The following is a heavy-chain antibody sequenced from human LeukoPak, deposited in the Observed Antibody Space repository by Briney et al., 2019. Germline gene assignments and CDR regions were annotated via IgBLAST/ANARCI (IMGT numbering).Heavy chain of an antibody. CDR1: GDSITSGTFF. CDR3: ARGWGSTSSNYFDP. Sequence: PSETLSLTCTVSGDSITSGTFFWSWIRQPAGKRLEWIGRIYGSGSTNHSPSLRSRVTISIDTSKNQFSLKLTSVTAADAAVYYCARGWGSTSSNYFDPWGQGALVTVSS. CDR2: IYGSGST. J-gene: IGHJ5*02. V-gene: IGHV4-61*02. D-gene: IGHD2-2*01.